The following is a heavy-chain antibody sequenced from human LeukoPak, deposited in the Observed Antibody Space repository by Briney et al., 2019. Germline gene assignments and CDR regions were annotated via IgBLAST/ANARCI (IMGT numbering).Heavy chain of an antibody. Sequence: GGSLRLSCAASGFTVSSNYMSWVRQAPGKGLEWVSVIYSGGSTYYADSVKGRFTISRDNSKNTLYLQMNSLRAEDTAVYYCARGRGEGRGISMVRGVRAPSYNWFDPWGHGTLVTVSS. CDR3: ARGRGEGRGISMVRGVRAPSYNWFDP. CDR2: IYSGGST. J-gene: IGHJ5*02. CDR1: GFTVSSNY. V-gene: IGHV3-53*01. D-gene: IGHD3-10*01.